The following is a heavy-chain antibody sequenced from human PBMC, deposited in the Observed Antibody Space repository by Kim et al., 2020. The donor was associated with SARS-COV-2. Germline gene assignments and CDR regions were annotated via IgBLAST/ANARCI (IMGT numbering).Heavy chain of an antibody. V-gene: IGHV4-59*09. D-gene: IGHD2-15*01. Sequence: NPSPKSRVTISVATSKHQFSLKLSSVTAADTDVYYCARGGRVVVGNFDYWGQGTLVTVSS. CDR3: ARGGRVVVGNFDY. J-gene: IGHJ4*02.